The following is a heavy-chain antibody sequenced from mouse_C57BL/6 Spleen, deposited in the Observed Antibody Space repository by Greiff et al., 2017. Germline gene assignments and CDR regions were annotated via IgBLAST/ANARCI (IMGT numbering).Heavy chain of an antibody. CDR3: ARLTTVVANYAMDY. J-gene: IGHJ4*01. V-gene: IGHV1-7*01. CDR2: FNPSSGYT. Sequence: QVQLQQSGAELAKPGASVKLSCKASGYTFTSYWMHWLNRRPGRGLEWIGYFNPSSGYTKSNQKFKDKATLTADKSSSTAYMQLSSLTYEDSAVYYCARLTTVVANYAMDYWGQGTSVTVSS. CDR1: GYTFTSYW. D-gene: IGHD1-1*01.